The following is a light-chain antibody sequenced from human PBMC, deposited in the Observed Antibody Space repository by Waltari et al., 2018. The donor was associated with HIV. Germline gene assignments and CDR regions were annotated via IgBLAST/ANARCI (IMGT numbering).Light chain of an antibody. V-gene: IGLV1-40*01. CDR2: VYN. J-gene: IGLJ3*02. CDR1: SSNIGADYH. Sequence: QSVLTQPPSVSGAPGQRVTISCTGSSSNIGADYHVNWYQHLPGTAPKLLIYVYNNRPSGVPDRFSGSRSGTSASLAITGLQAEDEADYYCHSYDSSLDGWVFGGGTKLTVL. CDR3: HSYDSSLDGWV.